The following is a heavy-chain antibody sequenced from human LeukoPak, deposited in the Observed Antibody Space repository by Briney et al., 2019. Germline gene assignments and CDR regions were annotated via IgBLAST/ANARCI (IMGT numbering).Heavy chain of an antibody. Sequence: GASVKVSCTASGYTFTSYGISWVRQAPGQGLEWMGWISAYNGNTNYAQKLQGRVTMTTDTSTSTAYMELRSLRSDDTAVYYCASLNCSTSCYSPYYYYGMDVWGQGTTVTVSS. CDR2: ISAYNGNT. D-gene: IGHD2-2*01. V-gene: IGHV1-18*01. CDR1: GYTFTSYG. J-gene: IGHJ6*02. CDR3: ASLNCSTSCYSPYYYYGMDV.